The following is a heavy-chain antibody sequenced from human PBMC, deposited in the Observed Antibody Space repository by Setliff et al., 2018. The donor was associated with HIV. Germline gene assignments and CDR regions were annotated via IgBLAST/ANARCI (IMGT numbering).Heavy chain of an antibody. CDR3: ARPRVFDSFDV. Sequence: GASVKVSCKTSGYTFKTYGINWVRQAPGQGLEWIGRISPNNGAAEYAPKFQGRVSMTLDTSISTAYLEIPRLTSDDAAVYFCARPRVFDSFDVWGQGAKVTVSS. J-gene: IGHJ3*01. CDR2: ISPNNGAA. CDR1: GYTFKTYG. D-gene: IGHD6-6*01. V-gene: IGHV1-2*06.